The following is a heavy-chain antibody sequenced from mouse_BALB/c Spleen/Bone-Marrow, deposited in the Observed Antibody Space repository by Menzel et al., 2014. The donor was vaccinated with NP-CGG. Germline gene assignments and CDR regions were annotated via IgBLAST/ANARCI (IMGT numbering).Heavy chain of an antibody. CDR1: GFNIKDTY. CDR3: ARLDLFAN. Sequence: VHLQQSGAELVKPGASVKLSCTASGFNIKDTYMHWVKQRPEQGLEWIGRIDPANGNTKYDPKFQGKATITADTSSNTAYLQLSSLTSEDTAVYYCARLDLFANWGQGTLVTVSA. CDR2: IDPANGNT. V-gene: IGHV14-3*02. J-gene: IGHJ3*01.